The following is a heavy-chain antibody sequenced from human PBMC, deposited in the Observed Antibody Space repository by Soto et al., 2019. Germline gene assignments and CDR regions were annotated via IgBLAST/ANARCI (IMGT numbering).Heavy chain of an antibody. D-gene: IGHD5-18*01. CDR1: GFTFSDYY. V-gene: IGHV3-11*06. J-gene: IGHJ6*02. CDR3: ARERERGYSYGLYYYYGMDV. CDR2: ISSSSSYT. Sequence: QVQLVESGGGLVKPGGSLRLSCAASGFTFSDYYMSWIRQAPGKGLEWVSYISSSSSYTNYADSVKGRFTISRDNAKNSLYLQMNSLRAEDTAVYYCARERERGYSYGLYYYYGMDVWGQGTTVTVSS.